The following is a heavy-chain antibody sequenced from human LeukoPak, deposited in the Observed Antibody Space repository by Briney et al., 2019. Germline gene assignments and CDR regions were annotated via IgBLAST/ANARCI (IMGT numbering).Heavy chain of an antibody. V-gene: IGHV6-1*01. Sequence: SQTLSLTCAISGNSVSSNSAAWNWIRQSPSRGLEWLGRTYYRSKWYYDYAVAVKSRISINPDTSKNQFSLQLSSVTPEDMAVYYCARDPVGGSTIFDYWGQGTLVTVSS. CDR2: TYYRSKWYY. J-gene: IGHJ4*02. D-gene: IGHD1-26*01. CDR3: ARDPVGGSTIFDY. CDR1: GNSVSSNSAA.